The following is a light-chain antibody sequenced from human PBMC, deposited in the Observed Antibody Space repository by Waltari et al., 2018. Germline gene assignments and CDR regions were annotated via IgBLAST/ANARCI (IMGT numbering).Light chain of an antibody. V-gene: IGKV1-39*01. J-gene: IGKJ2*01. CDR3: QQSYSSPPT. CDR2: AAS. CDR1: QSISLY. Sequence: DSHMTQSPSSLSASVGDRVTITRLASQSISLYLNWHQQKLRKATTHLIFAASTLQVGVPSRFSGSGSGTEFTLTISNLQSEDFATYFCQQSYSSPPTFGQGTKLEI.